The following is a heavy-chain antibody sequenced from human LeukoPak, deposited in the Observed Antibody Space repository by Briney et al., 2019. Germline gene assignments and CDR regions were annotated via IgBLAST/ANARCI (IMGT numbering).Heavy chain of an antibody. CDR1: GYTFTGYY. Sequence: ASVKVSCKASGYTFTGYYMHSVRQAPGQGLEWMGRINPNSGGTNYAQKFKGRATLTRERSITTAYMELSRLRSDDTAVYYCARDFVVVPAAMIKYNWFDPWGQGTLVTVSS. V-gene: IGHV1-2*06. CDR3: ARDFVVVPAAMIKYNWFDP. CDR2: INPNSGGT. J-gene: IGHJ5*02. D-gene: IGHD2-2*01.